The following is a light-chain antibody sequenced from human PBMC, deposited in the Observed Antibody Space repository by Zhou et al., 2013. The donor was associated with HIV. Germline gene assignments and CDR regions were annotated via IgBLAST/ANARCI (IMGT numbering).Light chain of an antibody. V-gene: IGKV1-5*03. J-gene: IGKJ1*01. Sequence: DIQMTQSPSTLSASVGDRVTITCRASQSISSWLAWYQQKPGKAPKLLIYQASSLQSGVPRRFSGSGSGTEFTLTISGLQPDDYAIYFCQQYSDYPWTFGQGTKLEVK. CDR2: QAS. CDR1: QSISSW. CDR3: QQYSDYPWT.